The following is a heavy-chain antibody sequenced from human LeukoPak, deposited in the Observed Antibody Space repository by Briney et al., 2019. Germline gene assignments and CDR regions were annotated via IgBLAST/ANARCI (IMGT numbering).Heavy chain of an antibody. CDR3: ARGQNVLLWFGELGMDV. V-gene: IGHV3-48*03. CDR1: GFTFSSYE. J-gene: IGHJ6*04. D-gene: IGHD3-10*01. Sequence: PGGSLRLSCAASGFTFSSYEMNWVRQAPGKGLEWVSYISSSGSTIYYADSVKGRFTISRDNAKNSLYLQMKSLRAEDTAVYYCARGQNVLLWFGELGMDVWGKGTTVTVSS. CDR2: ISSSGSTI.